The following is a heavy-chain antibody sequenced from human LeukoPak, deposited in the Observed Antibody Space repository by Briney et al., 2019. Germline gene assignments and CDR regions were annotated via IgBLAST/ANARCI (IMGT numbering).Heavy chain of an antibody. Sequence: PGGSLRLSCAASGFTVSSNYMSWVRQAPGKGLEWVSVIYSGGSTYYADSVKGRFTISRDNSKNTLYLQMNSLRAEDTAVYYCARGQLLYHYGMDVWGQGTTVTVSS. D-gene: IGHD3-10*01. CDR3: ARGQLLYHYGMDV. J-gene: IGHJ6*02. V-gene: IGHV3-53*01. CDR2: IYSGGST. CDR1: GFTVSSNY.